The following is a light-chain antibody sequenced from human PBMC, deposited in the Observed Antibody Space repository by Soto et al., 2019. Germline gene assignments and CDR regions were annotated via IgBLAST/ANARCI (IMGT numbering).Light chain of an antibody. J-gene: IGKJ5*01. CDR1: QGISSY. V-gene: IGKV1-8*01. CDR3: QQYESLPLT. Sequence: AIRMTQSPSSLSASTGDRVTITCRASQGISSYLAWYQQKPGKAPKLLIYAASTLQSGVPSRFSGSGSGTDFTLTISSLQPEDFATYYCQQYESLPLTFGQGTRLEIK. CDR2: AAS.